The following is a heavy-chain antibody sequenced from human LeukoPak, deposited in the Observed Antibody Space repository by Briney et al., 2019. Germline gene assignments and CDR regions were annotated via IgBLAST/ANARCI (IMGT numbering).Heavy chain of an antibody. Sequence: GGSLRLSCAASGFTFSNAWMNWVRQAPGKGLEWVGRIKSKTDGGTTDYAAPVKGRFTISRDDSKNTLYLQMNSLKTEDTAVYYCTTEWYRGGDCSVDYWGQGTLVTVSS. CDR1: GFTFSNAW. V-gene: IGHV3-15*07. J-gene: IGHJ4*02. D-gene: IGHD2-21*02. CDR3: TTEWYRGGDCSVDY. CDR2: IKSKTDGGTT.